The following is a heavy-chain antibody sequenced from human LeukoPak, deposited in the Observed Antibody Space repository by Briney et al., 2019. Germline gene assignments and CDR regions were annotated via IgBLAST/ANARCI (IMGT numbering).Heavy chain of an antibody. D-gene: IGHD3-22*01. J-gene: IGHJ4*02. CDR3: ARDSYYYDSSGYYPFGFDY. CDR1: GDSISSYY. V-gene: IGHV4-59*01. Sequence: SETLSLTCTVSGDSISSYYWSWIRQPPGKGLEWIGYIYYSGSTNYNPSLKSRVTISVDTSKNQFSLKLSSVTAADTAVYYCARDSYYYDSSGYYPFGFDYWGQGTLVTVSS. CDR2: IYYSGST.